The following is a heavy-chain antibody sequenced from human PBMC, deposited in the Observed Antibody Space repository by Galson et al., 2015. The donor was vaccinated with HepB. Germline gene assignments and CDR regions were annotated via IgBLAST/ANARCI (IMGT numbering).Heavy chain of an antibody. CDR1: GFTFGDYA. CDR3: TREGFWSGHYDY. CDR2: IRSKAYGGTT. V-gene: IGHV3-49*03. Sequence: SLRLSCADSGFTFGDYAMSWFRQAPGKGLEWVGFIRSKAYGGTTEYAASVKGRFTISGDDSKSIAYLQMNSLKTEDTAVYYCTREGFWSGHYDYWGREHWSPSPQ. J-gene: IGHJ4*02. D-gene: IGHD3-3*01.